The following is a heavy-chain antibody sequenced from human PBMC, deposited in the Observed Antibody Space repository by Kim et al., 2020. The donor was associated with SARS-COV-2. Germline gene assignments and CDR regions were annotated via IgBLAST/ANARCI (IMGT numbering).Heavy chain of an antibody. CDR2: INHSGST. CDR3: ARWGQWLAGIGY. Sequence: SETLSLTCAVYGGSFSGYYWSWIRQPPGKGLEWIGEINHSGSTNYNPSLKSRVTISVDTSKNQFSLKLSSVTAADTAVYYCARWGQWLAGIGYWGQGTLVTVSS. CDR1: GGSFSGYY. D-gene: IGHD6-19*01. V-gene: IGHV4-34*01. J-gene: IGHJ4*02.